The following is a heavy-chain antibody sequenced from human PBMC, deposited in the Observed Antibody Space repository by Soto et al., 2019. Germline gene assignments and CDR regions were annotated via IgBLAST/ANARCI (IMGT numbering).Heavy chain of an antibody. V-gene: IGHV4-39*07. Sequence: SETLSLTCTVSGGSISSSSYYWGWIRQPPGKGLEWIGNINHSGSTNYNPSLKSRVTISVDTSKNQFSLKLSSVTAVDTAVYYCARGFPTLDIVVVVAAVPDAFDIWGQGTMVTVSS. J-gene: IGHJ3*02. D-gene: IGHD2-15*01. CDR1: GGSISSSSYY. CDR3: ARGFPTLDIVVVVAAVPDAFDI. CDR2: INHSGST.